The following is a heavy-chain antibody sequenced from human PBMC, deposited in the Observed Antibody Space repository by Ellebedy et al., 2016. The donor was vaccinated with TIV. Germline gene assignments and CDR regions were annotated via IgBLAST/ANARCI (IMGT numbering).Heavy chain of an antibody. J-gene: IGHJ4*02. CDR2: IFPAKSNV. V-gene: IGHV5-51*01. CDR3: ARYGEDGDSIPDY. D-gene: IGHD5-24*01. CDR1: GYSFRSYW. Sequence: ASVKVSCKGHGYSFRSYWVAWVRQMPGKGLEWMGIIFPAKSNVRYSPSFQGQVTISADTSITTVYLQWDSLRASDTAMYYCARYGEDGDSIPDYWGQGTLVTVSS.